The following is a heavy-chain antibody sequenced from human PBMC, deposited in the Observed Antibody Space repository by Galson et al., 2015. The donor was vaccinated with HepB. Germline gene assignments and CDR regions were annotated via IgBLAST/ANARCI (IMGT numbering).Heavy chain of an antibody. CDR3: ARGGRDHGQFPVNYDFWSGYRSYGMDV. D-gene: IGHD3-3*01. V-gene: IGHV1-3*01. CDR1: GYTFTSYA. Sequence: SVKVSCKASGYTFTSYAMHWVRQAPGQRLEWMGWINAGNGNTKYSQKFQGRVTITRDTSASTAYMELSSLRSEDTAVYYCARGGRDHGQFPVNYDFWSGYRSYGMDVWGQGTTVTVSS. J-gene: IGHJ6*02. CDR2: INAGNGNT.